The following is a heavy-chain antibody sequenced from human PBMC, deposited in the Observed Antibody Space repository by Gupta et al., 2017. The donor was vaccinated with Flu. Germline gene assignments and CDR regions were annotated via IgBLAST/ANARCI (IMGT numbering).Heavy chain of an antibody. CDR3: TATRDYYDSSVEGATDAFDI. Sequence: EVQLVESGGGLVKPGGSLRLSCAASGFTFSNAWMSWVRQAPGKGREWVGRIKSKTDGGTTDYAAPVKGRFTISRDDSKNTLYLQMNSLKTEDTAVYYCTATRDYYDSSVEGATDAFDIWGQGTMVTVSS. D-gene: IGHD3-22*01. V-gene: IGHV3-15*01. J-gene: IGHJ3*02. CDR2: IKSKTDGGTT. CDR1: GFTFSNAW.